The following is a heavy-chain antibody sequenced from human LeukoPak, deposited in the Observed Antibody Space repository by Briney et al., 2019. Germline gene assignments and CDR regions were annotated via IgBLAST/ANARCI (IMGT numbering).Heavy chain of an antibody. CDR1: GFTFSDYY. V-gene: IGHV3-11*01. CDR2: ISSSGSTI. J-gene: IGHJ6*03. D-gene: IGHD3-16*01. Sequence: GGSLRLSCAASGFTFSDYYMSWIRQAPGKGLEWVSYISSSGSTIYYADSVKGRFTTSRDNAKNSLYLQMNSLRAEDTAVYYCARDRTSWDYYYYYYMDVWGKGTTVTVSS. CDR3: ARDRTSWDYYYYYYMDV.